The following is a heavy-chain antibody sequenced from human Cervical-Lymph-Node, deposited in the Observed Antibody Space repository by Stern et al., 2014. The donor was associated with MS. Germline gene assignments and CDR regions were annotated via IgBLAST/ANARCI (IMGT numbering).Heavy chain of an antibody. V-gene: IGHV3-33*01. CDR3: AREGGNTAEYFQH. J-gene: IGHJ1*01. CDR2: IWYDGSNR. D-gene: IGHD4-23*01. CDR1: GFTFSSSG. Sequence: VQLVQSGGGVVQPGRSLRLSCAASGFTFSSSGMHWVRQAPGKGLEWLAIIWYDGSNRYYADSVKARFTISRDNSKNTLYLQMNSLRAEDTAVYYCAREGGNTAEYFQHWGQGTLVTVSS.